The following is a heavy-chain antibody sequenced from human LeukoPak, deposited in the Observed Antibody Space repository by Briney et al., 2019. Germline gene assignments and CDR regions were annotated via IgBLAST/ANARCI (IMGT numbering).Heavy chain of an antibody. Sequence: ASVKGSCKAHRYTPTGFSIRTVRQTPRQRGERVGWVYTRGGATNYAQRCQGTVTRTGHTSISTAYMELRSLTSDDTARYYCARDLGMWDLHRYCGRDVWGQGTTVTVS. CDR1: RYTPTGFS. V-gene: IGHV1-2*02. CDR2: VYTRGGAT. CDR3: ARDLGMWDLHRYCGRDV. J-gene: IGHJ6*02. D-gene: IGHD1-26*01.